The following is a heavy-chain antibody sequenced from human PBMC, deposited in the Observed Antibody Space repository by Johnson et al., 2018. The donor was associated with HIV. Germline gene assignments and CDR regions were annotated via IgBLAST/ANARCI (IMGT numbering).Heavy chain of an antibody. CDR3: ARHRAAVLWFREGDTFDI. CDR1: RFTFEDHD. CDR2: INWNGGST. J-gene: IGHJ3*02. Sequence: VQLVESGGGLVQPGGSVRLSCAASRFTFEDHDMSWVRQVPGKGLEWVSGINWNGGSTNYAASVKGRFVISRDNARNSLYLQMNGLTVEDTALYLCARHRAAVLWFREGDTFDIWGQGTRVTVSS. V-gene: IGHV3-20*04. D-gene: IGHD3-10*01.